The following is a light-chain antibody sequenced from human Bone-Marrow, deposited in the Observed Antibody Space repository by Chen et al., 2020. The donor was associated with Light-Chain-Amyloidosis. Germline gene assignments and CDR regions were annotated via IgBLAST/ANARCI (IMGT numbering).Light chain of an antibody. V-gene: IGKV3-20*01. Sequence: ETVLTQSPGPLPLSPGEGANLSCRASQNISSNYLTWYQQKFGQAPRLLIYGSSSRATGIPDRFTGSGSGTDFTLTINRLEPEDFAMYYCQQYGTSPLTFGGGTKVEIK. CDR3: QQYGTSPLT. J-gene: IGKJ4*01. CDR2: GSS. CDR1: QNISSNY.